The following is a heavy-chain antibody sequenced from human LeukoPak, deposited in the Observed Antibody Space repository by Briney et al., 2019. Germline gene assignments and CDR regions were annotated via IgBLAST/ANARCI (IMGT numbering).Heavy chain of an antibody. J-gene: IGHJ6*03. D-gene: IGHD6-13*01. V-gene: IGHV4-34*01. Sequence: SETLSLTCAVYGGSFSGYYWSWLRQPPGKVLEWIGEINHSGSTNYNPSLKSRVTISVDTSKNQFSLQLSCVTAADTAVYYCARGVSSWSYYYMDVWGKGTTVTVTS. CDR2: INHSGST. CDR1: GGSFSGYY. CDR3: ARGVSSWSYYYMDV.